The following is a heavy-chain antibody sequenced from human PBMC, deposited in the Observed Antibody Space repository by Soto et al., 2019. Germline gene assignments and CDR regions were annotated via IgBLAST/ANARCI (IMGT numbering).Heavy chain of an antibody. D-gene: IGHD1-26*01. CDR1: MDSVSNNRAT. J-gene: IGHJ4*02. CDR3: ARDPPDFNSGFDF. Sequence: QTLSLTCAISMDSVSNNRATWNWIRQAPSGGLEWLGRTYYRSKWISDYAMSVKGRISINPDTSKNLVSLHLNFVTPEDTAVYYCARDPPDFNSGFDFWGQGTPVTVSS. V-gene: IGHV6-1*01. CDR2: TYYRSKWIS.